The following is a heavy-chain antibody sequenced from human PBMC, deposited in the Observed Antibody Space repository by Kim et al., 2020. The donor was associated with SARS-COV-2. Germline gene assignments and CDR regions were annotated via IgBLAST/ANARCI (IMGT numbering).Heavy chain of an antibody. Sequence: GGSLRLSCAASGFTFSSYGMHWVRQAPGKGLEWVAAIWYDGSNKYYADSVRGRFTISRDNSKNKLYLQMNGLRADDTAVYYCAKRGEGDNYYSFDYWGQG. J-gene: IGHJ4*02. CDR1: GFTFSSYG. CDR3: AKRGEGDNYYSFDY. D-gene: IGHD2-21*01. V-gene: IGHV3-33*06. CDR2: IWYDGSNK.